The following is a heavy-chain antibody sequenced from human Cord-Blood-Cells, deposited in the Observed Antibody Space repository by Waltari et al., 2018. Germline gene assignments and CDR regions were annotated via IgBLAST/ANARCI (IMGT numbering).Heavy chain of an antibody. J-gene: IGHJ5*02. Sequence: QVQLQESGPGLVKPSETLSLTCTVSGGSISSYYRSWIRQPPGKGLEWIGYIYYSGSTNDNPSLKSRVTISVDTSKNQFSLKLSSVTAADTAVYYCARRTYYYDSSGYYWFDPWGQGTLVTISS. CDR2: IYYSGST. CDR3: ARRTYYYDSSGYYWFDP. D-gene: IGHD3-22*01. V-gene: IGHV4-59*08. CDR1: GGSISSYY.